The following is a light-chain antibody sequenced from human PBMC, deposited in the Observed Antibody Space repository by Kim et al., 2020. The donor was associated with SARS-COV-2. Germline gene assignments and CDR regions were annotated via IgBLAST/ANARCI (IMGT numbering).Light chain of an antibody. J-gene: IGKJ2*01. CDR1: QDIVYY. CDR3: QQYDVLPPNT. CDR2: DAS. Sequence: DMQMTQSPSSLSASVGDRVTITCQASQDIVYYLNWYQQKPGKAPKLLIYDASNLESGVPSRFSGSGYGTDFTLTISSLQPEHIATYYCQQYDVLPPNTFGQGNKLEI. V-gene: IGKV1-33*01.